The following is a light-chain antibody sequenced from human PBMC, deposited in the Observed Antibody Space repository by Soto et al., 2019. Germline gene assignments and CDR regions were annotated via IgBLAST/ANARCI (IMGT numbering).Light chain of an antibody. Sequence: IQMTGSPGTLSAAVGESGGISVRASQSISGWLAWYQQKPGKAPKFLIYKASTLQQGVPSRFSGSGFGTEFTLTISGLQPDDFAIYYCQQYDHVSPFTFGGGTKVDIK. J-gene: IGKJ4*01. V-gene: IGKV1-5*03. CDR2: KAS. CDR1: QSISGW. CDR3: QQYDHVSPFT.